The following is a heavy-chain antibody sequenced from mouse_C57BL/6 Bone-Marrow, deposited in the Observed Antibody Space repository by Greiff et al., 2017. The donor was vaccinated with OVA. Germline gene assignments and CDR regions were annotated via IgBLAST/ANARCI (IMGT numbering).Heavy chain of an antibody. CDR1: GYTFTSYW. V-gene: IGHV1-55*01. D-gene: IGHD1-1*01. J-gene: IGHJ1*03. Sequence: VKLVESGAELVKPGASVKMSCKASGYTFTSYWITWVKQRPGQGLEWIGDIYPGSGSTNYNEKFKSKATLTVDTSSSTAYMQLSSLTSEDSAVYYCARNGGSSSYWYFDVWGTGTTVTVSS. CDR2: IYPGSGST. CDR3: ARNGGSSSYWYFDV.